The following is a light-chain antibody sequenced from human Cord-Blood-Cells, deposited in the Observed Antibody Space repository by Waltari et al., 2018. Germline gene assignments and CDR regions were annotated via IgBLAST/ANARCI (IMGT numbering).Light chain of an antibody. V-gene: IGKV3-11*01. CDR1: QSVSSY. CDR2: DAS. J-gene: IGKJ5*01. CDR3: QQRSNWPSVT. Sequence: DIVSIQSPATLSLSPGERATLSCSASQSVSSYLAWYQQKPGQTPKLLIYDASNRATGIPARFSGSGAGTDFTLSSSSLEPEDFAVYYCQQRSNWPSVTFGQGTRLEIK.